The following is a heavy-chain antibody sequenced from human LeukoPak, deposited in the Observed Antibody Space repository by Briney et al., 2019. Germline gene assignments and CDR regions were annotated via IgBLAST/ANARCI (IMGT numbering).Heavy chain of an antibody. CDR1: GFTFSSYS. CDR2: ISSSSSYI. Sequence: GGSLRLSCAASGFTFSSYSMNWDRQAPGKGLEWVSSISSSSSYIYYADSVKGRFTISRDNAKNSLYLQMNSLRAEDTAVYYCARVVGVGYFDYWGQGTLVTVSS. J-gene: IGHJ4*02. V-gene: IGHV3-21*01. CDR3: ARVVGVGYFDY. D-gene: IGHD1-26*01.